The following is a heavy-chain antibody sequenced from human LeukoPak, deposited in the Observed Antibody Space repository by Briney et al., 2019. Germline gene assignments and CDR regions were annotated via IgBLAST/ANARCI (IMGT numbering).Heavy chain of an antibody. D-gene: IGHD3-10*01. J-gene: IGHJ4*02. Sequence: PSETLSLTCTVSGGSFSSYHWSWIRQPPGKRLEWIGYIYYSGSTNYNPSLKSRVSMSVDTSKNQFSLNLNSVTAADTAVYYCARTEYFFDHWGQGTLVTVSS. CDR1: GGSFSSYH. CDR2: IYYSGST. V-gene: IGHV4-59*01. CDR3: ARTEYFFDH.